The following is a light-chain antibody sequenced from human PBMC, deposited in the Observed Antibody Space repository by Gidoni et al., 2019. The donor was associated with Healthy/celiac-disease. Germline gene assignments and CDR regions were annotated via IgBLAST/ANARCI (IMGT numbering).Light chain of an antibody. V-gene: IGKV1-39*01. CDR2: AAS. CDR3: QKSYSTPRT. CDR1: KIISSY. J-gene: IGKJ2*01. Sequence: DHQMTPSPSSLSASVGDIVTITCRTSKIISSYLNLYQQQPEKATKLMIYAASMLKSGVPSMFSGSGWGTDFTLTISRLQPEDFTNYCCQKSYSTPRTFGQGTKLEIK.